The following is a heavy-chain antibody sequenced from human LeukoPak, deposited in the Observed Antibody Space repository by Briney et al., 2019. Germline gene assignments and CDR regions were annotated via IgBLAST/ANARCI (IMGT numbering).Heavy chain of an antibody. CDR3: ARVTWELLGLDY. CDR1: GFTVSSNY. V-gene: IGHV3-66*01. Sequence: GGSLRLSCAASGFTVSSNYMNWVRQAPGKGLEWVSVIYTGGNTYYADSVKGRFTISRDNAKNSLYLQMNSLRAEDTAVYYCARVTWELLGLDYWGQGTLVTVSS. CDR2: IYTGGNT. D-gene: IGHD1-26*01. J-gene: IGHJ4*02.